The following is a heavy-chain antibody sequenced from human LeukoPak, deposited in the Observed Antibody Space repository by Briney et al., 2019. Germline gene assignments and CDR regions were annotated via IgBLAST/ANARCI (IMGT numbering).Heavy chain of an antibody. CDR3: ATFIDIVVVPAAVSGVGYFDY. CDR2: ISSSGSTI. CDR1: GFTFSSYE. J-gene: IGHJ4*02. Sequence: GGCLRLSCAASGFTFSSYEMNWVRQAPGKRLQWVSYISSSGSTIYYADSVKGRFTISRDNAKNSLYLQMNSLRAEYTAVYYCATFIDIVVVPAAVSGVGYFDYWGQGTLVTVSS. D-gene: IGHD2-2*01. V-gene: IGHV3-48*03.